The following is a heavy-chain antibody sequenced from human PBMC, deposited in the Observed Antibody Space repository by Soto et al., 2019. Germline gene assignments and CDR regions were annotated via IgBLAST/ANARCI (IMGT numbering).Heavy chain of an antibody. CDR2: IKQDGSEK. CDR1: GFTFSSYW. D-gene: IGHD4-4*01. CDR3: ARDHDTVTTDYYYGMDV. V-gene: IGHV3-7*01. Sequence: GGSLRLSCAASGFTFSSYWMSWVRQAPGKVLEWVANIKQDGSEKYYVDSVKGRFTISRDNAKNSLYLQMNSLRAEDTAVYYCARDHDTVTTDYYYGMDVWGQGTTVTVSS. J-gene: IGHJ6*02.